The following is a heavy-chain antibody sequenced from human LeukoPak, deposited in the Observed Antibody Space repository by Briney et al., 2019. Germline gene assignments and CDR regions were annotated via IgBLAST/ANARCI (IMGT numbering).Heavy chain of an antibody. V-gene: IGHV4-38-2*02. Sequence: PSETLSLTCTVSGYSISSGYYWGWIRQPPGKGLEWIGYIYYSGSTNYNPSLKSRVTISVDTSKNQFSLKLSSVTAADTAVYYCARDLLWFGELYAFDIWGQGTMVTVSS. CDR2: IYYSGST. CDR3: ARDLLWFGELYAFDI. D-gene: IGHD3-10*01. CDR1: GYSISSGYY. J-gene: IGHJ3*02.